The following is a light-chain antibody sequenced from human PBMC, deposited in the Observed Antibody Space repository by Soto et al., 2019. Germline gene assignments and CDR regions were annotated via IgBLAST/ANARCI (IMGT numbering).Light chain of an antibody. V-gene: IGLV2-14*03. CDR1: TSDVGAYNY. CDR2: DVT. J-gene: IGLJ3*02. Sequence: QSVLTQPASVSGSPGQSITISCTGTTSDVGAYNYVSWYQQHPGKAPQLVIYDVTNRPSGVSNRFSGSKSGNTASLTISGLQAEDEADYYCSSYTSSSTLVFGGGTQLTVL. CDR3: SSYTSSSTLV.